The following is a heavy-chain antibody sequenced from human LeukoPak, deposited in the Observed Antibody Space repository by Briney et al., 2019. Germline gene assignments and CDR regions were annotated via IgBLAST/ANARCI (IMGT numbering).Heavy chain of an antibody. Sequence: KPSETLSLTCAVYGGSFSGYYWSWIRQPPGKGLEWIGEINHSGSTNYNPSLKSRVTISVDTSKNQFSLKLSSVTAADTAVYYCARGYDILTGYYRGYMDVWGKGTTVTISS. J-gene: IGHJ6*03. CDR1: GGSFSGYY. D-gene: IGHD3-9*01. CDR2: INHSGST. V-gene: IGHV4-34*01. CDR3: ARGYDILTGYYRGYMDV.